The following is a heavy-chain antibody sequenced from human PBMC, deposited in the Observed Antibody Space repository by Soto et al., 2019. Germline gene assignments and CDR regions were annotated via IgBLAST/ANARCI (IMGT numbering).Heavy chain of an antibody. V-gene: IGHV1-2*02. CDR1: GYTFTDHS. CDR2: INPHSGVT. Sequence: QVHLVQSGAEVKKPGASVKVSCKTSGYTFTDHSLHWVRQAPGQGLEWMGWINPHSGVTVSAENFEDRVTMTRDTSINTAYMELGWLRSDDTATYYCALEMSAITYFHYWGQGTLLTVSS. J-gene: IGHJ4*02. D-gene: IGHD3-3*01. CDR3: ALEMSAITYFHY.